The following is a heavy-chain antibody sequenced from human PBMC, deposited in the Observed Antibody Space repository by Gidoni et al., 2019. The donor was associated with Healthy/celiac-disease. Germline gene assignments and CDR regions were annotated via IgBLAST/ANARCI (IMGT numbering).Heavy chain of an antibody. J-gene: IGHJ6*02. D-gene: IGHD3-3*01. CDR3: TSVLRFLEWFPSSGGMDV. CDR1: GFTFGDYA. CDR2: IRSKAYGGTT. Sequence: EVPLVESGGGLAQPGRSLRLSCTASGFTFGDYAMIWFRQAPGQGLEWVGFIRSKAYGGTTEDAASVKGRFTISRDDSKSIAYLQMNSLKTEDTAVYYCTSVLRFLEWFPSSGGMDVWGQGTTVTVSS. V-gene: IGHV3-49*03.